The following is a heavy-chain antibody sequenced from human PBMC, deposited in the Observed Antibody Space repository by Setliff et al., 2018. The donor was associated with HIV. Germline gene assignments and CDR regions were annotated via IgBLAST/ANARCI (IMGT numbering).Heavy chain of an antibody. J-gene: IGHJ4*02. Sequence: GGSLRLSCAAPGFTFSNAWMNWVRQAPGKGLEWVGRIKSKTDGGTIDYAAPVKGRFTMSRDDSKNTLYLQMSSLKTEDTAVYYCTTESVFLDYFFDYWGQGTLVTVSS. CDR3: TTESVFLDYFFDY. CDR1: GFTFSNAW. V-gene: IGHV3-15*05. D-gene: IGHD3-9*01. CDR2: IKSKTDGGTI.